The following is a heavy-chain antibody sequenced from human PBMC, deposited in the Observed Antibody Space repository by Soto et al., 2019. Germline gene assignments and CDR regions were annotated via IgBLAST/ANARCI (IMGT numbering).Heavy chain of an antibody. CDR3: ANSDCSSTSCSHYYYYGMDV. J-gene: IGHJ6*02. V-gene: IGHV3-30*18. CDR2: ISYDGSNK. CDR1: VFTFISYG. Sequence: GWSLRLSCASSVFTFISYGMHWVRQAPGKGLEWVAVISYDGSNKYYADSVKGRFTISGDNSKNTLYLQMNSLRAEDTAVYYCANSDCSSTSCSHYYYYGMDVWGQGTTVTVSS. D-gene: IGHD2-2*01.